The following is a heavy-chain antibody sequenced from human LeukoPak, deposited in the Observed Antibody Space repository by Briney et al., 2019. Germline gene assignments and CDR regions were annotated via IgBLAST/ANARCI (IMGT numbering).Heavy chain of an antibody. CDR1: GFTFSSYW. Sequence: PGGSLRLSCAASGFTFSSYWMSWVRQAPGKGLEWVANIKQDGSEKYYVDSVKGRFTISRDNAKNSLYLQMNSLRAEDTAVYYCARETLYYYDSSGYGPGCAFDIWGQGTMVTVSS. V-gene: IGHV3-7*01. CDR2: IKQDGSEK. J-gene: IGHJ3*02. D-gene: IGHD3-22*01. CDR3: ARETLYYYDSSGYGPGCAFDI.